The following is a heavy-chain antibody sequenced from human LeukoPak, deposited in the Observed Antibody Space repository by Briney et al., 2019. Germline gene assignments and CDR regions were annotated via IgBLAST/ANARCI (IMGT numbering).Heavy chain of an antibody. CDR2: IIPIFGIA. J-gene: IGHJ6*02. CDR3: ARDSNYDSSGYYPGKYYYYYGMDV. Sequence: ASVKVSCKASGGTFSSHAISWVRQAPGQGLEWMGRIIPIFGIANYAQKFQGRVTITADESTSTAYMELSSLRSEDTAVYYCARDSNYDSSGYYPGKYYYYYGMDVWGQGTTVTVSS. CDR1: GGTFSSHA. V-gene: IGHV1-69*13. D-gene: IGHD3-22*01.